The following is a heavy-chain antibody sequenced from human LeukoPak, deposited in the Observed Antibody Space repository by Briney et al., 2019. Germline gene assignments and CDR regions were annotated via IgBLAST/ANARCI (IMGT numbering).Heavy chain of an antibody. V-gene: IGHV3-23*01. CDR1: GFPFSSYA. Sequence: PGGSLSLSCAASGFPFSSYAMTWVRQAPGKGLEWVSGISGSGGSTYYTASLNGRFTISRDNSKNTLYLQMNSLRAEDTAVYHCAKQKGGDFYSNGMDVWGQGTTVTVSS. CDR3: AKQKGGDFYSNGMDV. D-gene: IGHD2-21*01. CDR2: ISGSGGST. J-gene: IGHJ6*02.